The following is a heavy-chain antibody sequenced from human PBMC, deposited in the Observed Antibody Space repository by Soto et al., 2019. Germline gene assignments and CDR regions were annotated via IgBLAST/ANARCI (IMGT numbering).Heavy chain of an antibody. CDR1: GFPCSSYA. CDR3: AKLQIDILTGYYNDQLDY. V-gene: IGHV3-30*18. D-gene: IGHD3-9*01. Sequence: PGGSLRLSSAASGFPCSSYAMRWVRQAPGKGLEWVAVISYDGSSKYYADSVKGRFTISRDNSKNTLYLQMNSLRAEDTAVYYCAKLQIDILTGYYNDQLDYWGQGTLVTVSS. J-gene: IGHJ4*02. CDR2: ISYDGSSK.